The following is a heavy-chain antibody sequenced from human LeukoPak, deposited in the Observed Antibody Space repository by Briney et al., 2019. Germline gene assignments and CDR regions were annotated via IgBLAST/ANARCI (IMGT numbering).Heavy chain of an antibody. Sequence: QPGGYLRLYCAASGFTFRSYWMSWVRQAPGKGLEWVANINQDGSVKYYVDSVKGRFTISRDNAKNSLYVQMNSLRDEDTAVYYCARVGYSGWNLEYWGQGTLVTVSS. D-gene: IGHD5-12*01. V-gene: IGHV3-7*01. CDR2: INQDGSVK. CDR1: GFTFRSYW. J-gene: IGHJ4*02. CDR3: ARVGYSGWNLEY.